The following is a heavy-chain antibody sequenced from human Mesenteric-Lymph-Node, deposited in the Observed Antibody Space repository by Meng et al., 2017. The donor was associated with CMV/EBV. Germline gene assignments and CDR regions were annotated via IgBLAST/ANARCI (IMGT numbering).Heavy chain of an antibody. CDR1: RFTFDDYA. CDR3: AKDTLITFGGVAGAFDV. V-gene: IGHV3-9*01. Sequence: SLKISCAASRFTFDDYAMHWVRQAPGKGLEWVSGISWNSGRIAYADSVKGRFTISRDNAKNSLYLQMNSLRAEDTALYYCAKDTLITFGGVAGAFDVWGQGTMVTVSS. D-gene: IGHD3-16*01. J-gene: IGHJ3*01. CDR2: ISWNSGRI.